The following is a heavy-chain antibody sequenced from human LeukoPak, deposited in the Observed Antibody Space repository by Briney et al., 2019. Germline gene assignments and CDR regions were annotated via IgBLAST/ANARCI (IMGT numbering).Heavy chain of an antibody. Sequence: ASVKVSCKASGYTFTSHGINWLRQAPGQGLEWMGWVSGYNGNTNYAQKLQGRVTMTTDTSTSTAYMELRSLRSDDTAVYYCARGEYQLEDYWGQGTLVTVSS. CDR2: VSGYNGNT. CDR3: ARGEYQLEDY. J-gene: IGHJ4*02. V-gene: IGHV1-18*01. CDR1: GYTFTSHG. D-gene: IGHD2-2*01.